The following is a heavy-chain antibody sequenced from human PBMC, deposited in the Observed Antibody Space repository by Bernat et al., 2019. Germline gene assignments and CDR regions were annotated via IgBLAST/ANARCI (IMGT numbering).Heavy chain of an antibody. J-gene: IGHJ4*02. Sequence: QVQLVQSGAEVKKPGASVKVSCKVSGYTLTELSMHWVRQAPGKGLEWMGGLDPEYGETIYAQKFQGRVTMTEDTTTDPSYMELSSLRSEDTAVYYCATDSYYGSGSYSHWGQGTLVTVSS. D-gene: IGHD3-10*01. CDR1: GYTLTELS. CDR2: LDPEYGET. CDR3: ATDSYYGSGSYSH. V-gene: IGHV1-24*01.